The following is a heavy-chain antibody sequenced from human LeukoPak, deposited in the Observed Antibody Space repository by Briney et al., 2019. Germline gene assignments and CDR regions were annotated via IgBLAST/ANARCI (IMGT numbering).Heavy chain of an antibody. J-gene: IGHJ4*02. CDR1: GFICSPYW. D-gene: IGHD3-22*01. V-gene: IGHV3-7*01. CDR3: VRGGSFDGGRYYPDY. Sequence: PGGSLRLSCVASGFICSPYWMAWIRQSPGQGLEFVANINPDGSDINYVDSVKGRFIISRDNAKNSLYLQMISLRAEDTAVYYCVRGGSFDGGRYYPDYWGQGTLVTVSS. CDR2: INPDGSDI.